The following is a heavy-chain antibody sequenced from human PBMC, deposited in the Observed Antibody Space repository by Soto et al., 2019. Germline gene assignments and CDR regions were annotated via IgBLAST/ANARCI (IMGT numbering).Heavy chain of an antibody. CDR2: TYYRSKWYY. J-gene: IGHJ4*01. Sequence: PSQTLSLTCAVTGDSVSSNSAGWSWVRQSPSRGLEWLGRTYYRSKWYYEYAVSVRGRITINPDTSKNQYSLQLNSVTPEDTAVYFCARGEQYSGRIFDYWGQGTLVTVSS. V-gene: IGHV6-1*01. CDR3: ARGEQYSGRIFDY. D-gene: IGHD1-26*01. CDR1: GDSVSSNSAG.